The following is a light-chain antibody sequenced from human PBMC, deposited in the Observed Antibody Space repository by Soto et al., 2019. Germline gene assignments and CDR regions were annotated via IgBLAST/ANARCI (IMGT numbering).Light chain of an antibody. CDR3: AAWDDSMSGYV. CDR2: SNN. CDR1: TSNIGSNT. V-gene: IGLV1-44*01. J-gene: IGLJ1*01. Sequence: QSVLTQPPSASGTPGQRVTISCSGSTSNIGSNTVNWYQQLPGTAPTLLIYSNNQRPSGVPDRFSGSKSGTSASLAISGLQSEDEADYYCAAWDDSMSGYVFGTGTKVTVL.